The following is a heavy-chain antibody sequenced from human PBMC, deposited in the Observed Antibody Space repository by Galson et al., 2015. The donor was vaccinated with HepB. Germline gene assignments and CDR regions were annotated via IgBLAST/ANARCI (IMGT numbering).Heavy chain of an antibody. J-gene: IGHJ3*02. CDR2: INHSGST. Sequence: LTCAVYGGSFSGYYWSWIRQPPGKGLEWIGEINHSGSTNYNPSLKSRVTISVDTSKNQFSLKLSSVTAEDTAVYYCARINADAFDIWAKGQWSPSLQ. CDR1: GGSFSGYY. V-gene: IGHV4-34*01. CDR3: ARINADAFDI.